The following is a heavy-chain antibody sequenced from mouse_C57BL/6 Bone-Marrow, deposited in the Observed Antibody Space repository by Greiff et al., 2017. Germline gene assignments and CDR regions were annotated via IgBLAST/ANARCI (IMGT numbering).Heavy chain of an antibody. V-gene: IGHV1-59*01. J-gene: IGHJ4*01. CDR2: IDPSDSYT. CDR3: ARGGLRYAMDY. Sequence: VQLQQPGAELVRPGTSVTLSCKASGYTFTSYWMHWVKQRPGQGLEWIGVIDPSDSYTNYNQKFKGKATLNVDTSSSTAYMQLSSLTSEDSAVYYCARGGLRYAMDYWGQGTSVTVSS. D-gene: IGHD2-2*01. CDR1: GYTFTSYW.